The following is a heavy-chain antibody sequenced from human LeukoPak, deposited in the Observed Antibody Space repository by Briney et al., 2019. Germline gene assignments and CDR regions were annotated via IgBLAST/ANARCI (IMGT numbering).Heavy chain of an antibody. Sequence: GGSLRLSCAASGFTFSNAWMSWVRQARGKGLEWVGRIKSKTDGGTTDYAAPVKGRFTISRDDSKNTLYLQMNSLKTEDTAVYYCTTEPYYDILTGYYPIDYWGQGTLVTVSS. V-gene: IGHV3-15*01. D-gene: IGHD3-9*01. CDR3: TTEPYYDILTGYYPIDY. J-gene: IGHJ4*02. CDR1: GFTFSNAW. CDR2: IKSKTDGGTT.